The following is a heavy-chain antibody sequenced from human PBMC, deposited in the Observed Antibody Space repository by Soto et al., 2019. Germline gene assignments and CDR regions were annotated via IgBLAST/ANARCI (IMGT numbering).Heavy chain of an antibody. D-gene: IGHD3-3*01. Sequence: PGGSLRLSCAASGFKFSDAWMSWVRQASGKGPEWVGRIKSRGSGGTTDYAAPVKGRFTISRDDPQNTLFLQMNSLKTEDTAVYYCSWSRSINYYFDSWGQGTLVTVSS. J-gene: IGHJ4*02. CDR3: SWSRSINYYFDS. CDR1: GFKFSDAW. CDR2: IKSRGSGGTT. V-gene: IGHV3-15*01.